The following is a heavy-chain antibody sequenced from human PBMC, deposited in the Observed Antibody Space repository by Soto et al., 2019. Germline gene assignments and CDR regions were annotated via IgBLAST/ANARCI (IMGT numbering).Heavy chain of an antibody. J-gene: IGHJ6*02. Sequence: LRLSCAASGFTFDDYGMHWVRQTPGKGLEWVSGISWNSYDIGYVDSVKGRFTISRDNAKNSLYLQMNSLRPEDTALYYCAKDLKNGYNGYYYYNGMDVWGQGTTVTVSS. D-gene: IGHD3-10*01. CDR3: AKDLKNGYNGYYYYNGMDV. V-gene: IGHV3-9*01. CDR2: ISWNSYDI. CDR1: GFTFDDYG.